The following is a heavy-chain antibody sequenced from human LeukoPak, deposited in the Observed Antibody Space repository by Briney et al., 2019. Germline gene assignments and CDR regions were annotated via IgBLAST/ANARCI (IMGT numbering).Heavy chain of an antibody. J-gene: IGHJ4*02. Sequence: GGSLRLSCAASGFSFSSYGMHCVRQAPGKGLEWLAVISYDGTNKYYADSVMGRFTVSRDNSKNTLYLQMNSLRAEDTAIYYCAKAPIYYYDSSPTEYWGQGTLVTVSS. V-gene: IGHV3-30*18. CDR2: ISYDGTNK. CDR1: GFSFSSYG. D-gene: IGHD3-22*01. CDR3: AKAPIYYYDSSPTEY.